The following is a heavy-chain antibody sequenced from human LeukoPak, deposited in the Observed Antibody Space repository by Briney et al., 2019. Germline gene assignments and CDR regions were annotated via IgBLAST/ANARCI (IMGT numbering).Heavy chain of an antibody. CDR2: ISGSGIST. CDR3: AKDRIVTGYYTRGGFDY. J-gene: IGHJ4*02. Sequence: GGSLRLSCAASGFTFSTYAMTWVRQAPGKGLEWVSTISGSGISTYYADSVKGRFTISRDNSRSTLYLQMNSLTAEDTAVYYCAKDRIVTGYYTRGGFDYWGQGTLVTVSS. V-gene: IGHV3-23*01. D-gene: IGHD3-9*01. CDR1: GFTFSTYA.